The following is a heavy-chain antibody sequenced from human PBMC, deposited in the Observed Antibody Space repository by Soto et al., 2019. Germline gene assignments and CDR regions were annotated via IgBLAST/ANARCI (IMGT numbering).Heavy chain of an antibody. CDR2: IKPKSEGEPA. CDR1: RFNFSAAW. J-gene: IGHJ4*02. D-gene: IGHD6-19*01. V-gene: IGHV3-15*07. Sequence: EMQLVQSGGGLVKPGGSLRLSCVASRFNFSAAWLNWIRQAPGKGLEWVGRIKPKSEGEPADYTAPVRGRFTISRDDSQNTLHLQMDSLKTEDTAVYYCATVPYSSGHTWGLGGLVTVSS. CDR3: ATVPYSSGHT.